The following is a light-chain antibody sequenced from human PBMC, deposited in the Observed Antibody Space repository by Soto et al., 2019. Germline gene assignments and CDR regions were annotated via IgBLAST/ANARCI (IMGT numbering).Light chain of an antibody. CDR1: QSVRKY. Sequence: EVVFTQSPATLSLSPGERGTLSCRASQSVRKYLGWYQQKPGQAPRLLIYDASNRATDIPPRFGGSGSVTDCTLTISRLEPEDFAVYKCQQYGDSRTFGQGTKVDIK. J-gene: IGKJ1*01. CDR2: DAS. CDR3: QQYGDSRT. V-gene: IGKV3-11*01.